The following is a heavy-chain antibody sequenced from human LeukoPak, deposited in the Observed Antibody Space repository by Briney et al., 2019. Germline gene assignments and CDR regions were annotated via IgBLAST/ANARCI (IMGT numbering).Heavy chain of an antibody. CDR2: IIPIFGTA. J-gene: IGHJ5*02. CDR1: GGTFSSYA. Sequence: GASVKVSCKASGGTFSSYAISWVRQAPGQGLEWMGGIIPIFGTANYAQKFQGRVTITTDGSTSTAYMELSSLRSEDTAVYYCAKQEIGTTWSGGSWGQGTLVTVSS. D-gene: IGHD3-10*01. V-gene: IGHV1-69*05. CDR3: AKQEIGTTWSGGS.